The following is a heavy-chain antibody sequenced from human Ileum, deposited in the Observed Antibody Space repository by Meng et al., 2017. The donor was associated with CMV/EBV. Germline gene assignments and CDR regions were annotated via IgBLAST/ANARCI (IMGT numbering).Heavy chain of an antibody. J-gene: IGHJ6*02. Sequence: RGSLRLSCATSGFTFSRYWMHWVRQVPGKGLEWVSSIGNAGDTYYADSVKGRFTISRDDAKNSLYLQMNSLRVGDTAVYFCARGKGIVVVPIMDVWGQGTTVTVSS. CDR2: IGNAGDT. CDR1: GFTFSRYW. D-gene: IGHD2-2*01. V-gene: IGHV3-13*01. CDR3: ARGKGIVVVPIMDV.